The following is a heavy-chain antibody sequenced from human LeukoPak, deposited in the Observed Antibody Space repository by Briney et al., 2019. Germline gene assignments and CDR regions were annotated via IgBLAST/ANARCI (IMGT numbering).Heavy chain of an antibody. J-gene: IGHJ6*03. CDR3: ARPSAYYYGSYFYYYMDV. CDR2: IRQDESER. Sequence: GGSLRLSCEASGFSFSSYWMTWVRQPPGKGPEWVANIRQDESERYSADSVKGRFTISRDNAKKSVYLHMSSLRAEDTALYYCARPSAYYYGSYFYYYMDVWGKGTTVTVSS. CDR1: GFSFSSYW. D-gene: IGHD3-10*01. V-gene: IGHV3-7*01.